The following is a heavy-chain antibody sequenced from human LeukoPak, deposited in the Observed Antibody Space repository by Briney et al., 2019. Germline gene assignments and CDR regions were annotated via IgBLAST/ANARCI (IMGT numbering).Heavy chain of an antibody. CDR3: GRDLNWGAFDI. V-gene: IGHV3-23*01. D-gene: IGHD7-27*01. CDR1: GFTFSSYG. Sequence: PGGSLRLSCAASGFTFSSYGMHWVRQAPGKGLEWVSGIRANGETTYYADSVRGRFTISRDNSRSMVWLQMNSLTAEDTAMYYCGRDLNWGAFDIRGLGTLVTVSS. CDR2: IRANGETT. J-gene: IGHJ3*02.